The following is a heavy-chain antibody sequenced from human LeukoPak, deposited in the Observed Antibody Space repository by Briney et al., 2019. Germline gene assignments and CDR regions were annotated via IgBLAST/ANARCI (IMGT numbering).Heavy chain of an antibody. J-gene: IGHJ4*02. D-gene: IGHD2-2*01. V-gene: IGHV4-39*07. CDR3: ARVGVVPAAHPNYFDY. CDR2: IYYSGST. CDR1: GGSISSSSYY. Sequence: PSETLSLTCTVSGGSISSSSYYWGWIRRPPGKGLEWIGSIYYSGSTYYNPSLKSRVTISVDTSKNQFSLKLSSVTAADTAVYYCARVGVVPAAHPNYFDYWGQGTLVTVSS.